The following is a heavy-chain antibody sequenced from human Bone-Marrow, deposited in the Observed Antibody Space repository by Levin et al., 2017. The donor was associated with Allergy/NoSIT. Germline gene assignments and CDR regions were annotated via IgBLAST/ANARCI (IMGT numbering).Heavy chain of an antibody. CDR2: IWYDGSNK. CDR3: ARERITMVQGVIRDYYYYYMDV. J-gene: IGHJ6*03. D-gene: IGHD3-10*01. CDR1: GFTFSSYG. Sequence: GGSLRLSCAASGFTFSSYGMHWVRQAPGKGLEWVAVIWYDGSNKYYADSVKGRFTISRDNSKNTLYLQMNSLRAEDTAVYYCARERITMVQGVIRDYYYYYMDVWGKGTTVTVSS. V-gene: IGHV3-33*01.